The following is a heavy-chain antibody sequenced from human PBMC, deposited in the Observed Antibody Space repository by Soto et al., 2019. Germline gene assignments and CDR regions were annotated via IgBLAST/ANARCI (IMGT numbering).Heavy chain of an antibody. J-gene: IGHJ4*02. CDR2: ISGNSAAI. V-gene: IGHV3-9*01. CDR3: AKDIAASWVGYFDH. CDR1: GFTFDEYA. D-gene: IGHD6-13*01. Sequence: EAQLVESGGGLVQPGRSLRLSCAASGFTFDEYALHWVRQTPSKGLEWVSGISGNSAAIAYADSVKGRFTISRDNAKNSLYLQMNSLRAEDTALYYCAKDIAASWVGYFDHWGQGTLVTVSS.